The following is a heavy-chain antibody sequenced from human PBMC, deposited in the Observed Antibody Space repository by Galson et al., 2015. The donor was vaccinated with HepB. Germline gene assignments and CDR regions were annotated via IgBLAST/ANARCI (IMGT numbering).Heavy chain of an antibody. CDR2: IGTSAFTI. Sequence: SLRLSCAASGFTLSNYYMTWIRQAPGGGLEWVSYIGTSAFTIYYADSVRGRFTISRDNAENTLYLQMSSLRAEDTALYYCARDLSGSDDAFDIWGQGTMVTVSS. J-gene: IGHJ3*02. CDR1: GFTLSNYY. D-gene: IGHD5-12*01. V-gene: IGHV3-11*01. CDR3: ARDLSGSDDAFDI.